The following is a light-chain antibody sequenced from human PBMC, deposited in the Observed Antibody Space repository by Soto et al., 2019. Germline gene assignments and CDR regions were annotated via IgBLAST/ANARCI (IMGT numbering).Light chain of an antibody. CDR3: CSFTGSSYV. Sequence: QSALTQPASVSGSPGQSITISCTGTSSDVGNNNYVSWYQQNPGKAPKVMICDVTHRPSGVSNRFSGSKSGNTASLTISGLQAEDEADYYCCSFTGSSYVFGTGTKVTVL. CDR2: DVT. CDR1: SSDVGNNNY. J-gene: IGLJ1*01. V-gene: IGLV2-14*01.